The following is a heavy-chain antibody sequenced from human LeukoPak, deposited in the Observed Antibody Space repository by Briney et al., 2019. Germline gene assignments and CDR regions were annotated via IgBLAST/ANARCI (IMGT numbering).Heavy chain of an antibody. V-gene: IGHV3-21*01. CDR1: GFTFSSYS. D-gene: IGHD3-10*01. Sequence: GGSLRLSCAASGFTFSSYSMNWVRQAPGKGLEWVSSISSSTNYIYYAESVKGRFTISRDNAKNSLYLQMNSLRAEDTAMYYCARTYYYGSGSYDYWGRGTLVTVSS. CDR3: ARTYYYGSGSYDY. CDR2: ISSSTNYI. J-gene: IGHJ4*02.